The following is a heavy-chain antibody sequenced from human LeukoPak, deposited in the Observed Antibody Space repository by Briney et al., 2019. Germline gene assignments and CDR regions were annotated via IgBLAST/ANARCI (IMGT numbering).Heavy chain of an antibody. CDR1: GFTFTTSA. J-gene: IGHJ6*02. CDR3: AADLMPQTGYAYGMGV. CDR2: IVVDTGYT. D-gene: IGHD5-12*01. V-gene: IGHV1-58*02. Sequence: SVKVSCTASGFTFTTSAMQWVRQARGQRLEWIGWIVVDTGYTNYAQTFQERLTITRDMSTSTAYMDLSSLRSEDTAVYYCAADLMPQTGYAYGMGVWGQGTTVTVSS.